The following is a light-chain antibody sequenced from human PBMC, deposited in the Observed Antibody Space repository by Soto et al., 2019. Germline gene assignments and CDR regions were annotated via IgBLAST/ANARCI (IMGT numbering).Light chain of an antibody. CDR2: EVS. V-gene: IGLV2-14*01. J-gene: IGLJ3*02. CDR3: SSYTLRNTLVL. Sequence: QSALTQPASVSGSPGQSITISCTGTSSDVGGYIVSWYQQHPGKAPRLIIYEVSSRPSGVSYRFSGSKSGNTASLTISGLQAEDEADYYCSSYTLRNTLVLFGGGTKVTVL. CDR1: SSDVGGYI.